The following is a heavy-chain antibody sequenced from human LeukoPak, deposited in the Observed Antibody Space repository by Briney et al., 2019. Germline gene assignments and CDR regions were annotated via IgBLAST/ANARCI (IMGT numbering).Heavy chain of an antibody. Sequence: EASVKVSCKASGYTFTSYYMHWVRQAPGQGLEWMGWINPNSGGTNYAQKFQGRVTMTRDTSISTAYMELSRLRSDDTAVYYCARERYSSGWHIRPPHFDRYNWFDPWGQGTLVTVSS. V-gene: IGHV1-2*02. J-gene: IGHJ5*02. D-gene: IGHD6-19*01. CDR1: GYTFTSYY. CDR2: INPNSGGT. CDR3: ARERYSSGWHIRPPHFDRYNWFDP.